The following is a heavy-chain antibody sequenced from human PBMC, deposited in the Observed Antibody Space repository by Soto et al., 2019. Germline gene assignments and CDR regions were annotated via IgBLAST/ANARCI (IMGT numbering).Heavy chain of an antibody. CDR2: SYYSGST. CDR3: ARVLRDYARGDFDY. CDR1: GGSISSGDYY. D-gene: IGHD4-17*01. V-gene: IGHV4-30-4*01. J-gene: IGHJ4*02. Sequence: QVQLQESGPGLVKPSQTLSLTCTVSGGSISSGDYYWSWIRQPPGKRLEWIGYSYYSGSTYYNPSLKSRLHISEDTSKNQSSLKLSSVTAADAAVYYCARVLRDYARGDFDYWGQGTLVTVSS.